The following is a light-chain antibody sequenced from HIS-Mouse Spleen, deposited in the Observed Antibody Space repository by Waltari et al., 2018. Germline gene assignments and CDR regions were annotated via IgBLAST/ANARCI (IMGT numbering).Light chain of an antibody. V-gene: IGKV1-9*01. J-gene: IGKJ4*01. CDR2: AAS. CDR3: QQLNSYPQET. CDR1: QGISSY. Sequence: IQLTQSPSFLSASVGDRATITCRASQGISSYLAWYQQKPGKAPKLLIYAASTLQSGVPSRFSGSGSGTEFTLTISSLQPEDFATYYCQQLNSYPQETFGGGTKVEIK.